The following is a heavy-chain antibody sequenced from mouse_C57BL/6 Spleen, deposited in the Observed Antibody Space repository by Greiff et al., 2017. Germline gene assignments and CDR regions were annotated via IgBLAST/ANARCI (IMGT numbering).Heavy chain of an antibody. V-gene: IGHV5-16*01. CDR3: ARAPYSNFWYFDV. CDR2: INYDGSST. D-gene: IGHD2-5*01. Sequence: EVNLVESEGGLVQPGSSMKLSCTASGFTFSDYYMAWVRQVPEKGLEWVANINYDGSSTYYLDSLKSRFIISRDNAKNILYLQMSSLKSEDTATYYCARAPYSNFWYFDVWGTGTTVTVSS. J-gene: IGHJ1*03. CDR1: GFTFSDYY.